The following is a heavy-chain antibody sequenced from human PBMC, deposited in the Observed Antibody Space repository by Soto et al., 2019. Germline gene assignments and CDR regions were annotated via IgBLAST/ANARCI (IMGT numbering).Heavy chain of an antibody. J-gene: IGHJ6*02. CDR2: IIPIFGTA. D-gene: IGHD4-4*01. CDR3: AGTTVTTTSRFSYYYYGMDV. CDR1: GGTFSSYA. V-gene: IGHV1-69*06. Sequence: SVKVSCKASGGTFSSYAISWVRQAPGQGLEWMGGIIPIFGTANYAQKFQGRVTITADKSTSTAYMELSSLRSEDTAVYYCAGTTVTTTSRFSYYYYGMDVWGQRTTVTVSS.